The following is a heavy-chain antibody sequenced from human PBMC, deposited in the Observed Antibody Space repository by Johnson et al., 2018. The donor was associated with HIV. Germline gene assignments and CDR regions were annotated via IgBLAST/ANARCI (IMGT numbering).Heavy chain of an antibody. V-gene: IGHV3-30*14. CDR3: ARILLGYCRA. CDR2: ISNDGSNK. D-gene: IGHD2-15*01. Sequence: QVQLVESGGGVVQPGRSLRLSCAASGFTVSSNYMSWVRQAPGKGLEWVALISNDGSNKYYADSVKGRFTISRDNSKNTVYLLMNSLRGEDTAVYYCARILLGYCRAWGQGTMVTVSS. J-gene: IGHJ3*01. CDR1: GFTVSSNY.